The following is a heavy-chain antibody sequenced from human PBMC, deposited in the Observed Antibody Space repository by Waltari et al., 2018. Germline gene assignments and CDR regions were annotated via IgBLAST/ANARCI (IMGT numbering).Heavy chain of an antibody. V-gene: IGHV1-69*02. CDR1: GGTFSSYT. D-gene: IGHD3-9*01. CDR3: ASRDVLRYFAPHDAFDI. J-gene: IGHJ3*02. CDR2: SSLMLGIA. Sequence: QVQLVQSGAEVKKPGSSVKVSCKASGGTFSSYTISWVRQAPGPGLEWLGRSSLMLGIANYVQKFQGRVTITADKATSTAYMELSSLRSEDTAVYYCASRDVLRYFAPHDAFDIWCQGTMVTVSS.